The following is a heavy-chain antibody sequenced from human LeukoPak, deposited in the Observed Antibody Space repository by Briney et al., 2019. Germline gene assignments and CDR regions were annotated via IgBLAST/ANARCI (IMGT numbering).Heavy chain of an antibody. Sequence: PSETLSLTCTVSGDSISKSNYYWGWLRQPPGKDLECIGTIYYSGRTYYNPSLTSRVTLSVDTSKNQFSLKLNSVTAADTAVYYCARILYSSNIDYWGQGTLVTVSS. CDR3: ARILYSSNIDY. J-gene: IGHJ4*02. CDR1: GDSISKSNYY. CDR2: IYYSGRT. V-gene: IGHV4-39*07. D-gene: IGHD6-19*01.